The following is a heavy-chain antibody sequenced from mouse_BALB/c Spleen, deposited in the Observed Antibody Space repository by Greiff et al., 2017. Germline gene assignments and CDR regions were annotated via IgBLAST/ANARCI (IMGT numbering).Heavy chain of an antibody. D-gene: IGHD1-2*01. Sequence: EVMLVESGGGLVQPGGSRKLSCAASGFTFSSFGMHWVRQAPEKGLEWVAYISSGSSTIYYADTVKGRFTISRDNPKNTLFLQMTSLRSEDTAMYYCARYGITTATLYYWGQGTTLTVSS. CDR2: ISSGSSTI. CDR1: GFTFSSFG. CDR3: ARYGITTATLYY. V-gene: IGHV5-17*02. J-gene: IGHJ2*01.